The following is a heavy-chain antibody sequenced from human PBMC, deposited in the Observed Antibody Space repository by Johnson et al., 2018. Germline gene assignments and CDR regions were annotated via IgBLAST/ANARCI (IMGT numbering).Heavy chain of an antibody. J-gene: IGHJ3*02. CDR2: ISWNSGSI. D-gene: IGHD4-17*01. V-gene: IGHV3-9*01. CDR3: AKTYDHGDLPNALDI. CDR1: GFTFDDYA. Sequence: VQLVESGGGLVQPGRSLRLSCAASGFTFDDYAMHWVRQAPGKGLEWVSGISWNSGSIGYADSVKGRFTISRDNAKNSLYLQMNSLRAEDTALYYCAKTYDHGDLPNALDIWGQGTMVTVSS.